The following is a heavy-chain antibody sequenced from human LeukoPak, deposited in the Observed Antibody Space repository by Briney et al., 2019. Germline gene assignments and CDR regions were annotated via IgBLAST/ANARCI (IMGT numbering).Heavy chain of an antibody. CDR3: ARRRGGAFDV. CDR2: INAGGGDT. V-gene: IGHV1-3*01. Sequence: ASVKVSCKASGYTFTSYAMNWVRQAPGQRLEWMGWINAGGGDTKYSQKFQTRVAITRDTFANTAHMELNSLRSEGTAVYCCARRRGGAFDVWGQGTMVTVSS. D-gene: IGHD4-23*01. J-gene: IGHJ3*01. CDR1: GYTFTSYA.